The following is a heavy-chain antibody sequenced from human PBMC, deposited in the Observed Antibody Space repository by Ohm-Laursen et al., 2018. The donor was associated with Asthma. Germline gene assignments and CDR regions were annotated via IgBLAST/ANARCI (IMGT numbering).Heavy chain of an antibody. V-gene: IGHV4-31*03. Sequence: SQTLSPTCTVSGASITSAPYYWNWIRQHPGKGLEWIGYIYYSWSTYYNPSLESRVTISLDSSKNQFSLKLSSVTAADTAVYYRARHVGGYSGYEGDYWGQGALVTVSS. CDR1: GASITSAPYY. CDR2: IYYSWST. J-gene: IGHJ4*02. D-gene: IGHD5-12*01. CDR3: ARHVGGYSGYEGDY.